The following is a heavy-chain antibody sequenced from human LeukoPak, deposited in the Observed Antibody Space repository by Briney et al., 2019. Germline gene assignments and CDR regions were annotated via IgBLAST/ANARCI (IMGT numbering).Heavy chain of an antibody. J-gene: IGHJ4*02. CDR1: GFTFTSYY. D-gene: IGHD6-19*01. V-gene: IGHV1-46*01. CDR3: ARDRVAYSSGWYLFDY. Sequence: PGGSLRLPCAASGFTFTSYYMHWVRQAPGQGLEWMGIINPSGGSTSYAQKFQGRVTMTRDTSTSTVYMELSSLRSEDTAVYYCARDRVAYSSGWYLFDYWGQGTLVTVSS. CDR2: INPSGGST.